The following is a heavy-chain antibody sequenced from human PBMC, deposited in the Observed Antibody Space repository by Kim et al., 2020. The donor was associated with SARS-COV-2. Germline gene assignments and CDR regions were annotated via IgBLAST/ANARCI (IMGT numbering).Heavy chain of an antibody. V-gene: IGHV4-61*01. CDR2: IYYSGST. CDR1: GGSVSSGSYY. Sequence: SETLSLTCTVSGGSVSSGSYYWSWIRQPPGKGLEWIGYIYYSGSTNYNPSLKSRVTISVDTSKNQFSLKLSSVTAADTAVYYCARYSPMVRGVQGGYYYGMDVWGQGTTVTVSS. J-gene: IGHJ6*02. D-gene: IGHD3-10*01. CDR3: ARYSPMVRGVQGGYYYGMDV.